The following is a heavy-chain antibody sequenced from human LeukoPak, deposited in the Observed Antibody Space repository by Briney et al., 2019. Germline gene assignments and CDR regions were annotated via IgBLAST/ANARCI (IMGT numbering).Heavy chain of an antibody. J-gene: IGHJ3*02. Sequence: GGSLRLSCATSGFTFTNFGMLWVRQAPGRGLEWVAFIPHDGSKKFYADSVRGRFTISRDNAKNSLYLQMNSLRAEDTAVYYCARRPTGAFDIWGQGTMVTVSS. CDR3: ARRPTGAFDI. V-gene: IGHV3-30*03. CDR2: IPHDGSKK. CDR1: GFTFTNFG.